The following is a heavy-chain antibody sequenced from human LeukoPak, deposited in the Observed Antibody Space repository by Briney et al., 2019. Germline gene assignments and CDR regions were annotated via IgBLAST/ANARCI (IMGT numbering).Heavy chain of an antibody. CDR2: INPKSGGT. CDR1: GYTFTGYY. V-gene: IGHV1-2*02. CDR3: ASFGWEGVFDI. Sequence: ASVKVSCKASGYTFTGYYMHWVRQAPGQGLEWMGWINPKSGGTNYAQKFQGRVTMTRDTSISTAYVELSRLRSDDTAVYYCASFGWEGVFDIWGQGTMVTVSS. D-gene: IGHD1-26*01. J-gene: IGHJ3*02.